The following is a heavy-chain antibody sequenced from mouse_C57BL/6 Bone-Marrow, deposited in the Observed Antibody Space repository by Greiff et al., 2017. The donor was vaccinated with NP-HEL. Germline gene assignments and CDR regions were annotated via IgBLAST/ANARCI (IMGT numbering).Heavy chain of an antibody. CDR2: IDPEDGDT. J-gene: IGHJ2*01. D-gene: IGHD1-1*01. Sequence: VQLQQSGAELVRPGASVKLSCTASGFNIKDYYMHWVKQRPEQGLEWIGRIDPEDGDTEYAPKFQGKATLTADTSSNTAYLQLSSLTSEDTAVYYCTTDYYYGSSFDYWGQGTTLTVSS. V-gene: IGHV14-1*01. CDR3: TTDYYYGSSFDY. CDR1: GFNIKDYY.